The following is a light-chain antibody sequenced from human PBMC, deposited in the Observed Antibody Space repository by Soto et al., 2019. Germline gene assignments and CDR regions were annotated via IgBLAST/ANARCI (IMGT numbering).Light chain of an antibody. CDR3: QQLNYFPYT. V-gene: IGKV1-9*01. Sequence: DIQLTQSPSFLSASIGDRVTFTCRPSEGISRYLAWYQQKPGKAPKLLIYAASTLQGGVPSRFSGSGSGTEFTLTISSLQPEDFGTYYCQQLNYFPYTFGQGTKLEIK. CDR2: AAS. J-gene: IGKJ2*01. CDR1: EGISRY.